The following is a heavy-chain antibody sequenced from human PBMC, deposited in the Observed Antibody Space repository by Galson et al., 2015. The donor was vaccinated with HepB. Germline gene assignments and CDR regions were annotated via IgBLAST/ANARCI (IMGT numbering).Heavy chain of an antibody. D-gene: IGHD2-21*01. CDR3: ARDKGDNAPIDY. CDR1: GFTLSGYG. J-gene: IGHJ4*02. CDR2: IWHDGNDE. V-gene: IGHV3-33*01. Sequence: SLRLSCAASGFTLSGYGMHWVRQAPGKGLEWVAVIWHDGNDEYYADSVKGRFTISRDNSKNTLYLQMNSLRAEDTAVYHCARDKGDNAPIDYWGQGTLVTVSS.